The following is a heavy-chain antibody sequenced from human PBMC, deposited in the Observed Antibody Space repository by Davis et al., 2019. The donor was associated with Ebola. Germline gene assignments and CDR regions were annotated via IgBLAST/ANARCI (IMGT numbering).Heavy chain of an antibody. CDR3: ARVREWDWYFDL. J-gene: IGHJ2*01. D-gene: IGHD3-3*01. Sequence: GESLKISCDASGFTFSSYDMHWVRQTTGQGLEWVSGLDSVGYTSYADSVKGRFTISRENAKNSLYLQMNSLRAGDTAVYYCARVREWDWYFDLWGRGTLVTVSS. CDR1: GFTFSSYD. CDR2: LDSVGYT. V-gene: IGHV3-13*01.